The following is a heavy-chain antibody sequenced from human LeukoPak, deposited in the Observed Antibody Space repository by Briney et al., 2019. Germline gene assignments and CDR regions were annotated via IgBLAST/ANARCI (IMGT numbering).Heavy chain of an antibody. CDR2: INPSGGST. Sequence: ASVKVSCKASGYTFTSYYMHCVRQTPGQGVERMGIINPSGGSTNYAQKFQGRVTMTRDTSTSTVYMELSSLRSEDTAVYYCARGLGIAVGSLDYWGQGTLVTVSS. D-gene: IGHD6-19*01. CDR3: ARGLGIAVGSLDY. V-gene: IGHV1-46*03. J-gene: IGHJ4*02. CDR1: GYTFTSYY.